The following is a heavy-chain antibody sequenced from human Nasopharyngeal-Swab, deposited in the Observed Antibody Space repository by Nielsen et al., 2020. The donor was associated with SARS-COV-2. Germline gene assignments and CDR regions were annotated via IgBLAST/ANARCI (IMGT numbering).Heavy chain of an antibody. CDR2: IFYSGST. D-gene: IGHD5-18*01. CDR3: ARRGNTYGSFDF. J-gene: IGHJ4*02. Sequence: GSLRLSCSVSGGSISTSNYFWDWIRQPPGKGLEWIGTIFYSGSTYYNPSLKSRVTMSVDTPNNQFSLRLTSVTAADTAVYYCARRGNTYGSFDFWGQGTLVTVSS. V-gene: IGHV4-39*01. CDR1: GGSISTSNYF.